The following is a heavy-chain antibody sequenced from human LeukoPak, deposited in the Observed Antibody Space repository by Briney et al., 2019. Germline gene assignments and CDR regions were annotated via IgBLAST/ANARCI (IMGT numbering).Heavy chain of an antibody. CDR1: GFTFSSYA. CDR3: ARMAVAYYYDY. V-gene: IGHV3-64*01. CDR2: ISSNGGST. D-gene: IGHD5-24*01. J-gene: IGHJ4*02. Sequence: GGSRRLSCAASGFTFSSYAMHWVRQAPGKGLEYVSAISSNGGSTYYANSVKGRFTISRDNSKNTLYLQMGSLRAEDMAVYYCARMAVAYYYDYWGQGTLVTVSS.